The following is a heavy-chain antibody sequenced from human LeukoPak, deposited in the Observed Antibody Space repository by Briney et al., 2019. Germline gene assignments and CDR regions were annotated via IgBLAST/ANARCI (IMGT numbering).Heavy chain of an antibody. D-gene: IGHD3-3*01. J-gene: IGHJ5*02. CDR3: ARAGYDFWSGYGNWFDP. CDR1: GGSFSGYY. V-gene: IGHV4-34*01. Sequence: LSETLSLTCAVYGGSFSGYYWSWIRHPPGKGLEWIGEINHSGSTNYNPSLKSRVTISVDTSKNQFSLKLSSVTAADTAVYYCARAGYDFWSGYGNWFDPWGQGTLVTVSS. CDR2: INHSGST.